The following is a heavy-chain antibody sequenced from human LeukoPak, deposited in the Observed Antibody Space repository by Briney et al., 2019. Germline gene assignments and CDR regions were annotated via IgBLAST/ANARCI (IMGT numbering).Heavy chain of an antibody. V-gene: IGHV4-34*01. CDR1: GGSFSGYY. CDR3: ARGVRDYVWGSYRYTYNWFDP. CDR2: INHSGST. Sequence: SETLSLTCAVYGGSFSGYYWSWIRQPPGKGLEWIGEINHSGSTNYNPSLKSRATISVDTSKNQFSLKLSSVTAADTAVYYCARGVRDYVWGSYRYTYNWFDPWGQGTLVTVSS. J-gene: IGHJ5*02. D-gene: IGHD3-16*02.